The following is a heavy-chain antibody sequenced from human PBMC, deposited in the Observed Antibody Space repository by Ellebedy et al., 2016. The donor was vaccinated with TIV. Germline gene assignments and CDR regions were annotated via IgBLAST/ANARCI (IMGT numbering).Heavy chain of an antibody. CDR2: IIPIFGTA. CDR1: GGTFSSYA. V-gene: IGHV1-69*05. J-gene: IGHJ4*02. CDR3: ARVSRIVGATTCHY. Sequence: AASVKVSCKASGGTFSSYAISWVRQAPGQGLEWMGGIIPIFGTANYAQKFQGRVTMTTDTSTSTAYMELRSLRSDDTAVYYCARVSRIVGATTCHYWGQGTLVTVSS. D-gene: IGHD1-26*01.